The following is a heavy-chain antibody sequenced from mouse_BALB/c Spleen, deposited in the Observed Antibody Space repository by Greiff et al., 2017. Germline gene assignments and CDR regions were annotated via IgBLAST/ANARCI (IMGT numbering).Heavy chain of an antibody. CDR1: GYTFTSYW. Sequence: QVHVKQSGAELAKPGASVKISCKASGYTFTSYWMHWVKQRPGQGLEWIGYINPSTGYTEYNQKFKDKATLTADKSSSTAYMQLSSLTSEDSAVYYCARFITTGGDYWGQGTTLTVSS. CDR3: ARFITTGGDY. J-gene: IGHJ2*01. CDR2: INPSTGYT. D-gene: IGHD1-2*01. V-gene: IGHV1-7*01.